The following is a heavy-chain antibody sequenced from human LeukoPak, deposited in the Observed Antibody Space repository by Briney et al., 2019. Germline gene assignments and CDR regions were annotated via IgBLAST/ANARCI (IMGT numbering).Heavy chain of an antibody. D-gene: IGHD3-10*02. CDR2: ISSSGSTI. J-gene: IGHJ6*04. V-gene: IGHV3-48*03. Sequence: TGGSLRLSCAASGFTFSSYEMNWVRQAPGKGLEWVSYISSSGSTIYYADSVKGRFTISRDNAKNSLYLQMSSLRAEDTPVYYCAELGITMIGGVWGKGTTVTISS. CDR1: GFTFSSYE. CDR3: AELGITMIGGV.